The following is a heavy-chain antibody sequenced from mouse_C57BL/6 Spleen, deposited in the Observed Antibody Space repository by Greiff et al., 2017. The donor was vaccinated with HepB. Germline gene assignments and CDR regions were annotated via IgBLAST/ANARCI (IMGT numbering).Heavy chain of an antibody. CDR1: GYAFTNYL. Sequence: VQLQQSGAELVRPGTSVKVSCQASGYAFTNYLIEWVKQRPGQGLEWIGVINPGSGGTNYNEKFKGKATLTADTSSSTAYMQISSLTSEDSAVYFCARGGMDYWGQGTSVTVSS. CDR3: ARGGMDY. V-gene: IGHV1-54*01. J-gene: IGHJ4*01. CDR2: INPGSGGT.